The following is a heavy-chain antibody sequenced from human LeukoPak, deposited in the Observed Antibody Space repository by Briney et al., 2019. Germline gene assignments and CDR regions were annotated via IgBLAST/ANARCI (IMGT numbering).Heavy chain of an antibody. CDR1: GFTFSSYA. D-gene: IGHD6-13*01. Sequence: GGSLRLSCAASGFTFSSYAMSWVRQAPGKGLEWVSAVGGGGGSTYYADSVKGRFTISRDNSKNTLYLQMNSLRAEDTAVYYCAKDKGYSISCFDYWGQGTLVTVSS. V-gene: IGHV3-23*01. CDR2: VGGGGGST. CDR3: AKDKGYSISCFDY. J-gene: IGHJ4*02.